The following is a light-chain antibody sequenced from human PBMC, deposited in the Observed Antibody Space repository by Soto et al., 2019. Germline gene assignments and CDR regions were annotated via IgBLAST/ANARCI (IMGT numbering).Light chain of an antibody. J-gene: IGLJ2*01. Sequence: QSALTQPASVSGSPGQSITISCTGSSSDIGSNNLVSWYQHHSGKAPKLMIYEGSERPSGVSDRFSGSKSGTTASLTISGLQAEDEADYYCCSYAGGSAHVVFGGGTKVTVL. CDR2: EGS. CDR1: SSDIGSNNL. CDR3: CSYAGGSAHVV. V-gene: IGLV2-23*01.